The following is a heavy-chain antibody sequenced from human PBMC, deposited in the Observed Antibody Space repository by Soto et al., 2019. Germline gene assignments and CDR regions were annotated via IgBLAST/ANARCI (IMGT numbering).Heavy chain of an antibody. CDR2: INHSGST. V-gene: IGHV4-34*01. CDR1: GGNFRGYY. Sequence: SQTLPVTWAVEGGNFRGYYWSCIRQPPGKGLEWIGEINHSGSTNYNPSLKSRVTISVDTSKNQFSLKLSSVTAADTAVYYCARFGGVAARTINSDYWGQGTLVTVSS. D-gene: IGHD6-6*01. CDR3: ARFGGVAARTINSDY. J-gene: IGHJ4*02.